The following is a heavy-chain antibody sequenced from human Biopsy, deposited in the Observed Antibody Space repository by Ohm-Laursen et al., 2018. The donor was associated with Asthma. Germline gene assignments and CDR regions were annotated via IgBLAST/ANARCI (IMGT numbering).Heavy chain of an antibody. CDR3: ARGGYYRDRRHHNGLDV. CDR2: VIPIYGTT. V-gene: IGHV1-69*01. D-gene: IGHD4-17*01. Sequence: GSSVKVSCKAHGDILSSFGIKWVRKAPGQGLEWMGGVIPIYGTTHTAQKFQGRVTITANESTSTAYMELTSLRKEDTAVYYCARGGYYRDRRHHNGLDVWGQGTPVTVSS. CDR1: GDILSSFG. J-gene: IGHJ6*02.